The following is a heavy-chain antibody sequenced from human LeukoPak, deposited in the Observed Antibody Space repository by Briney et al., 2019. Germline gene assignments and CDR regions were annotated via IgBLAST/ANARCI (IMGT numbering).Heavy chain of an antibody. D-gene: IGHD3-9*01. CDR1: GGTFSSYA. Sequence: SVKASCKASGGTFSSYAISWVRQAPGQGLEWMGRIIPIFGTANYAQKFQGRVTITTDESTSTAYMELSSLRSEDTAVYYCARDAFDWLYGLVPYYFDYWGQGTLVTVSS. CDR2: IIPIFGTA. J-gene: IGHJ4*02. CDR3: ARDAFDWLYGLVPYYFDY. V-gene: IGHV1-69*05.